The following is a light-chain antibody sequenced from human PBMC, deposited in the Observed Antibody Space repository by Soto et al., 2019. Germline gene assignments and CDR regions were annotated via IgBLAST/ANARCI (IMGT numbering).Light chain of an antibody. V-gene: IGKV1-39*01. CDR1: QSITGY. Sequence: DIQMTQSPSSLSASVGDRVMITCRASQSITGYLNWYQQKPGKAPKLLIYAASNLQSGVPSRFSGSGSGTDFTLTISSLHPEDFATYFCRQSQNIHYTFGQGTKLEIK. J-gene: IGKJ2*01. CDR3: RQSQNIHYT. CDR2: AAS.